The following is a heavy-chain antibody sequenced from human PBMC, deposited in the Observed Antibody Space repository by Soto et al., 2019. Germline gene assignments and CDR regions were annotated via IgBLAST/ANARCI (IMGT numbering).Heavy chain of an antibody. CDR1: GYTFTSCD. CDR2: TNPNSGNT. Sequence: ASVKVSCKASGYTFTSCDINWVRQATGQGLEWMGWTNPNSGNTGYAQKFQGRVTMTRNTSISTAYMELSSLRSEDKAVYYCARVTFDRDCSGGSCLEHDAFDIWGQGTMVTVSS. J-gene: IGHJ3*02. V-gene: IGHV1-8*01. D-gene: IGHD2-15*01. CDR3: ARVTFDRDCSGGSCLEHDAFDI.